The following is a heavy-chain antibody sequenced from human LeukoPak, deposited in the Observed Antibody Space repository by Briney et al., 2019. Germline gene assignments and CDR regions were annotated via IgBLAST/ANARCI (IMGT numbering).Heavy chain of an antibody. Sequence: GGSLRLSCAASGFTFSSYWMHWVRQAPGKGLVWVSRINSDGSNTIYADSVKGRFTISRDNTKNTLYLQMSSLRAEDTAVYYCARGNSYDSRGYYHDYWGQGTLVTVSS. D-gene: IGHD3-22*01. CDR1: GFTFSSYW. J-gene: IGHJ4*02. V-gene: IGHV3-74*01. CDR3: ARGNSYDSRGYYHDY. CDR2: INSDGSNT.